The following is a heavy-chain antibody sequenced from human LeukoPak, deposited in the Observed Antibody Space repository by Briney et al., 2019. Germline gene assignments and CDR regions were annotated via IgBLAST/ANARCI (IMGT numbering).Heavy chain of an antibody. CDR3: AKEPDIAVAGTDFQH. Sequence: GGSLRLSCAASGFTFPAYAMSWVRQAPGKGLEWLSAITGAGGNTYYADPVKGRFTISRDNSKNTLYLQMNSLRAEDTAVYYCAKEPDIAVAGTDFQHWGQGTLVTVSS. D-gene: IGHD6-19*01. CDR2: ITGAGGNT. CDR1: GFTFPAYA. J-gene: IGHJ1*01. V-gene: IGHV3-23*01.